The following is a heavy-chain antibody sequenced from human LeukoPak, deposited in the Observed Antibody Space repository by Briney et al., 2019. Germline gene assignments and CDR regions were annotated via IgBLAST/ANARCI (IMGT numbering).Heavy chain of an antibody. CDR1: GFTFSSYA. J-gene: IGHJ4*02. CDR3: AARGDRTGYFDY. D-gene: IGHD3/OR15-3a*01. V-gene: IGHV3-23*01. CDR2: ISGSGGST. Sequence: PGGSLRLSCAASGFTFSSYAMGWVRQAPGKGLEWVSAISGSGGSTYYADSVKGRFTISRDNSKNTLYLQMNSLRAEDTAVYYCAARGDRTGYFDYWGQGTLVTVSS.